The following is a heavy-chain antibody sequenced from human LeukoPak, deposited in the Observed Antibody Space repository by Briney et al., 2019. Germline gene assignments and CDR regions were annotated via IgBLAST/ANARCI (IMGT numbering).Heavy chain of an antibody. CDR3: AKLSGSYFHYYYYMDV. J-gene: IGHJ6*03. V-gene: IGHV3-23*01. D-gene: IGHD1-26*01. CDR2: ISGSGGST. CDR1: EFTFSSYS. Sequence: GGSLRLSCAASEFTFSSYSMNWVRQAPGKGLEWVSAISGSGGSTYYADSVKGRFTISRDNSKNTLYLQMNSLRAEDTAVYYCAKLSGSYFHYYYYMDVWGKGTTVTVSS.